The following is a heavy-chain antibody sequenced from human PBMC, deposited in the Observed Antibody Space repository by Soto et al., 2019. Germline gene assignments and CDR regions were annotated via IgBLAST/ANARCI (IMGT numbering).Heavy chain of an antibody. CDR3: ARGGKERFRGSGMDV. J-gene: IGHJ6*02. V-gene: IGHV1-69*01. CDR1: GDKFSTYA. CDR2: IITFFGAA. Sequence: QVQLVQSGAEVRKPGSSVRVACKASGDKFSTYAINWVRQVPGQGLEWLGGIITFFGAAMYAQKFQGRVTITADESATTAYMALSSLRSEDTAVYYCARGGKERFRGSGMDVWGQGTTVTVSS. D-gene: IGHD1-1*01.